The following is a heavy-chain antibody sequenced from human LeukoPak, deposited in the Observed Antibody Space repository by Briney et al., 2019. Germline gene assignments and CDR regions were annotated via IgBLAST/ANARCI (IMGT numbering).Heavy chain of an antibody. Sequence: PSETLSLTCAVCGGSFSGYYWSWIRQPPGKGLEWIGEINHSGSTNYNPSLKSRVTISVDKSKNQFSLKLSSVTAADTAVYYCARGRSRLFNYWGQGTLVTVSS. CDR3: ARGRSRLFNY. J-gene: IGHJ4*02. CDR1: GGSFSGYY. CDR2: INHSGST. V-gene: IGHV4-34*01. D-gene: IGHD3-16*01.